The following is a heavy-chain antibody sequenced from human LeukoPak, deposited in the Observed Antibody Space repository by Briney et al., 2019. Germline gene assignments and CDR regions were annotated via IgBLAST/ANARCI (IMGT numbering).Heavy chain of an antibody. CDR2: INTNTGNP. CDR1: GYTFTNYA. J-gene: IGHJ4*02. V-gene: IGHV7-4-1*02. CDR3: AREFSSKQWLVGHYYFDY. Sequence: ASVKVSCKASGYTFTNYAINWVRQAPGQGLELMGWINTNTGNPTYAQGFTGRFVFSLDTSVSTAYLQISSLKAEDTAVYYCAREFSSKQWLVGHYYFDYWGQGTLVTVSS. D-gene: IGHD6-19*01.